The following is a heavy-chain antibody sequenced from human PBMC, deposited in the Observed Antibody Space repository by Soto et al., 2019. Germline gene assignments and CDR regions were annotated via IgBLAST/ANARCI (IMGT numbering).Heavy chain of an antibody. D-gene: IGHD1-1*01. V-gene: IGHV2-5*02. Sequence: QITLKESGPTLVKPTQTLTLTCTFSGFSLSTSGVGVGWIRQPPGKALEWLVIIYWDDDKRYSPPLKSRLTVTNDTSKTQLLLTLTNIDPVDTATYYCAHRVHYSDNWHPAYFDYWGQGTLVTVSS. CDR2: IYWDDDK. J-gene: IGHJ4*02. CDR3: AHRVHYSDNWHPAYFDY. CDR1: GFSLSTSGVG.